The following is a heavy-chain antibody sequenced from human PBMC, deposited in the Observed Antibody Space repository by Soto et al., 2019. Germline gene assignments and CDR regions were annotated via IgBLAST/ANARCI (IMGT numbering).Heavy chain of an antibody. D-gene: IGHD3-10*01. CDR1: GGSVSSYW. Sequence: PSETLSLTCSVSGGSVSSYWWSWIRQPPGKGPEWIGYIYYTGSTNYSPSLKGRVTISLDASKSQFSLKLTSVTAADTAVYYCARGPGASDYYFDYWGPGTLVTVSS. CDR2: IYYTGST. CDR3: ARGPGASDYYFDY. V-gene: IGHV4-59*02. J-gene: IGHJ4*02.